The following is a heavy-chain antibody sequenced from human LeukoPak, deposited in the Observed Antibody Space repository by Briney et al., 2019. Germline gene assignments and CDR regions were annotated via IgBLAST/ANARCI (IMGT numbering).Heavy chain of an antibody. J-gene: IGHJ4*02. D-gene: IGHD3-22*01. CDR2: ISSSATTM. V-gene: IGHV3-48*03. Sequence: GRSLRLSCAASGFIFSSYEMTWVRQAPGKGLEWVAYISSSATTMYYADSVKGRFTISRDNAKNSLYLQMNSLRAEDTAVYYCARGYDSGTYYVYWGQGTLVTVSS. CDR1: GFIFSSYE. CDR3: ARGYDSGTYYVY.